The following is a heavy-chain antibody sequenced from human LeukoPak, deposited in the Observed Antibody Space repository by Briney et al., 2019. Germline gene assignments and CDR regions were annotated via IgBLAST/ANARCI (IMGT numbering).Heavy chain of an antibody. V-gene: IGHV2-70*11. J-gene: IGHJ4*02. CDR1: GFSLSTSGMC. CDR3: ARAFPTVTTFDY. CDR2: IDWDDDK. D-gene: IGHD4-17*01. Sequence: SGPTLVNPTQTLTLTCTFSGFSLSTSGMCVSWIRQPPGKALGWLARIDWDDDKYYNTSLKTRLTISKDTSKNQVVLTMTNMDPVDTATYYCARAFPTVTTFDYWGQGTLVTVSS.